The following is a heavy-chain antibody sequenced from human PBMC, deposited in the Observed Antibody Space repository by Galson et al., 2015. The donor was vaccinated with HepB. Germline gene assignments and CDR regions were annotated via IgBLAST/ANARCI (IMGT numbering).Heavy chain of an antibody. CDR1: GFTFDDYA. V-gene: IGHV3-20*01. CDR2: INWNGGST. J-gene: IGHJ5*02. Sequence: SLRLSCAASGFTFDDYALSWVRQAPGKGLEWVSGINWNGGSTGYADSVKGRFIISRDNAKNSLYLQMNSLRAEDTALYHCVRYVAGEKAARPEGYWFDPWGQGILVTVSS. CDR3: VRYVAGEKAARPEGYWFDP. D-gene: IGHD6-6*01.